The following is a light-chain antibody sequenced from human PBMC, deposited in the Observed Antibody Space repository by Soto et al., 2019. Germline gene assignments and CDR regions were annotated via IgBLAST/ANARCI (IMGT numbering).Light chain of an antibody. CDR3: QKYNSAPWT. J-gene: IGKJ1*01. CDR1: QSISSY. CDR2: AAS. Sequence: DIQVPHSPSSLAAPVTDSVPINCRASQSISSYLSWYQQKPGKAPKLLIYAASSLQSGVPSRFSGSGSGTDFTLTISSLQPEDVATYYCQKYNSAPWTFGQGTKVDIK. V-gene: IGKV1-39*01.